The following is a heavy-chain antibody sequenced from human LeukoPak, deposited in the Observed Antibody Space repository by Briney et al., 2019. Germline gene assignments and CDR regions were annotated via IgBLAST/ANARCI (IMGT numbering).Heavy chain of an antibody. CDR3: ARDGGIVGAPYFDY. J-gene: IGHJ4*02. Sequence: SETLSLTCTVSGGSISSYYWSWIRQPAGKGLEWIGRIYTSGSTNYNPSLKSRVTMSVDTSKNQFSLKLSSVTAADTAVYYCARDGGIVGAPYFDYWGQGTLVTVSS. D-gene: IGHD1-26*01. V-gene: IGHV4-4*07. CDR2: IYTSGST. CDR1: GGSISSYY.